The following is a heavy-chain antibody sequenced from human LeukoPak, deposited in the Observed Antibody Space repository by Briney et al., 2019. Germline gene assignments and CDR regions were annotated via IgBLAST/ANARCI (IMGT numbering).Heavy chain of an antibody. Sequence: SVKVACKASGGTFSSYAISWVRQAPGQGLEWMGRIILIFGTANYAQKFQGRVTITADESTSTAYMELSSLRSEDTAVYYCARAPHYYDSSGYYGPGYYYYGMDVWGQGTTVTVSS. CDR3: ARAPHYYDSSGYYGPGYYYYGMDV. CDR2: IILIFGTA. J-gene: IGHJ6*02. V-gene: IGHV1-69*13. D-gene: IGHD3-22*01. CDR1: GGTFSSYA.